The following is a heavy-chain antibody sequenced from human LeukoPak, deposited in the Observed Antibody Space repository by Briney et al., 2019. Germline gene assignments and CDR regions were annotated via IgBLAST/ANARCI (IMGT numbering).Heavy chain of an antibody. Sequence: ASVKVSCKASGYTFTSYAMHWVRQAPGQRLEWMGWINAGNGNTKYSQKFQGRVTITRDTSASTAYMELSSLRSEDTAVYYCARAGPLGYCSSTSCYFGWFDPWGQGTLVTVSS. CDR1: GYTFTSYA. J-gene: IGHJ5*02. CDR2: INAGNGNT. V-gene: IGHV1-3*01. CDR3: ARAGPLGYCSSTSCYFGWFDP. D-gene: IGHD2-2*03.